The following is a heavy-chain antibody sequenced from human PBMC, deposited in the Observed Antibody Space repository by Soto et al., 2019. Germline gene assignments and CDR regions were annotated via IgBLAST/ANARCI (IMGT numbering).Heavy chain of an antibody. D-gene: IGHD2-2*01. CDR3: ARGSRRGYYFDY. J-gene: IGHJ4*02. V-gene: IGHV4-30-2*01. CDR1: GGSISSGGYS. Sequence: RSLTCAVSGGSISSGGYSWSWIRQPPGKGLEWIGYIYHSGSTYYNPSLKSRVTISVDRSKNQFSLKLSSVTAADTAVYYCARGSRRGYYFDYWGQGTLVTVSS. CDR2: IYHSGST.